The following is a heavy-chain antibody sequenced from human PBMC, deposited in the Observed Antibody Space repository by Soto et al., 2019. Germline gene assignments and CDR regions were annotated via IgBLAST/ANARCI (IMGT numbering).Heavy chain of an antibody. Sequence: SETLSLTCTVSGCSISSGGYYWSWIRQHPGKGLEWIGYIYYSGSTYYNPSLKSRVTISVDTSKNQFSLKLSSVTAADTAVYYCARVMSRYYDSSGSYFDYWGQGTLVPVSP. J-gene: IGHJ4*02. CDR1: GCSISSGGYY. V-gene: IGHV4-31*03. D-gene: IGHD3-22*01. CDR2: IYYSGST. CDR3: ARVMSRYYDSSGSYFDY.